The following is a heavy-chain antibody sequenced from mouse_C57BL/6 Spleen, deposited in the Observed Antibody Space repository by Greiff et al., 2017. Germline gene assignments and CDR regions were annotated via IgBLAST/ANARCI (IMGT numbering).Heavy chain of an antibody. CDR3: TRVLYDGSYYYAMDY. CDR2: ISSGGDYF. Sequence: EVKLVESGEGLVKPGGSLKLSCAASGFTFSSYAMSWVRQTPEKRLEWVAYISSGGDYFYYANTVKGRFTISRDNARNTLYLQMSSLKSEDTAMYYCTRVLYDGSYYYAMDYWGQGTSVTVSS. D-gene: IGHD2-3*01. J-gene: IGHJ4*01. V-gene: IGHV5-9-1*02. CDR1: GFTFSSYA.